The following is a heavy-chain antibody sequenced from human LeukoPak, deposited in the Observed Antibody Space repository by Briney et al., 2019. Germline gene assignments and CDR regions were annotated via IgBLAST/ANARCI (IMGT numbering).Heavy chain of an antibody. Sequence: GGSLRLSCAASGFTFSDYYMSWIRQAPGKGLEWVSYISSSSSYTNYADSVKGRFTISRDSAKNPLYLQMNSLRAEDTAVYYCARAPATAHYFDYWGQGTLVTVSS. CDR1: GFTFSDYY. CDR3: ARAPATAHYFDY. J-gene: IGHJ4*02. CDR2: ISSSSSYT. V-gene: IGHV3-11*06.